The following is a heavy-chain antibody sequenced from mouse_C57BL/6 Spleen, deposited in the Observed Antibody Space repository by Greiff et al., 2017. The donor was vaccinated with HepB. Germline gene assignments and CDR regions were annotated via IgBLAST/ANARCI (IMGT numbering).Heavy chain of an antibody. Sequence: QVQLKESGAELARPGASVKMSCKASGYTFTSYTMHWVKQRPGQGLEWIGYINPSSGYTKYNQKFKDKATLTADKSSSTAYMQLSSLTSEDSAVYYCARNQGYYDYDGIDYWGQGTTLTVSS. CDR1: GYTFTSYT. V-gene: IGHV1-4*01. J-gene: IGHJ2*01. CDR3: ARNQGYYDYDGIDY. D-gene: IGHD2-4*01. CDR2: INPSSGYT.